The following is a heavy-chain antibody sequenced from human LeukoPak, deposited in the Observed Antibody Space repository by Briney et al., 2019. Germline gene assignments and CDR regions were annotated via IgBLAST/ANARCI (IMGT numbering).Heavy chain of an antibody. CDR2: IYHSGST. Sequence: SETLSLTCTVSGYSISSGYYWGWIRQPPGKGLEWIGSIYHSGSTYYNPSLESRVTISVDTSKNQFSLKLSSVTAADMAVYYCARARPGLVIDYWGQGTLVTVSS. CDR3: ARARPGLVIDY. J-gene: IGHJ4*02. CDR1: GYSISSGYY. V-gene: IGHV4-38-2*02. D-gene: IGHD3-9*01.